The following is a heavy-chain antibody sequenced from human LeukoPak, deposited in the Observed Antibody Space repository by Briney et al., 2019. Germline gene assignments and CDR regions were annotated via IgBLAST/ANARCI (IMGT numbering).Heavy chain of an antibody. CDR3: ARSPMDYYGSGSYYNDY. CDR2: INPNSGGT. Sequence: ASVKVSCKASGYTFTSYYMHWVRQAPGQGLEWMGWINPNSGGTNYAQKFQGRVTMTRDTSISTAYMELSRLRSDDTAVYYCARSPMDYYGSGSYYNDYWGQGTLVTVSS. CDR1: GYTFTSYY. J-gene: IGHJ4*02. V-gene: IGHV1-2*02. D-gene: IGHD3-10*01.